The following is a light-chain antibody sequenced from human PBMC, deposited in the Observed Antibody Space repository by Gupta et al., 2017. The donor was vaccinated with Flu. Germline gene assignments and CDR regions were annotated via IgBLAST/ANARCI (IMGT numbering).Light chain of an antibody. CDR3: QQYYCTPQHT. CDR2: WAS. CDR1: QSVLYSSNNKNY. J-gene: IGKJ3*01. Sequence: DIVMTQSPDSLAVSLGERATINCKSSQSVLYSSNNKNYLAWYQQKPGQPPKLLIYWASTRESGVPDRFSGSGSGTDFTLTISSRQAEDVAVYYCQQYYCTPQHTFGPGTKVDIK. V-gene: IGKV4-1*01.